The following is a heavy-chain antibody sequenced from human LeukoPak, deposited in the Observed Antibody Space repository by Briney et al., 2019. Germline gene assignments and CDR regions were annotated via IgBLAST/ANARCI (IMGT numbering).Heavy chain of an antibody. CDR3: ARMSSIAVAGWDY. Sequence: GGSLRLTCAASGFTFSSYGMYWVRQAPGKGLEWVSSISSSSSYIYYADSVKGRFTISRDNAKNSLYLQMNSLRAEDTAVYYCARMSSIAVAGWDYWGQGTLVTVSS. D-gene: IGHD6-19*01. V-gene: IGHV3-21*01. J-gene: IGHJ4*02. CDR1: GFTFSSYG. CDR2: ISSSSSYI.